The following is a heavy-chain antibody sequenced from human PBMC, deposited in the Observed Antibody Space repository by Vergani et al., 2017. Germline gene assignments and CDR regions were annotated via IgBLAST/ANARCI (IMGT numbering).Heavy chain of an antibody. V-gene: IGHV3-49*04. Sequence: EVQLVESGGGLVPPGRSLRLSCAASVFSFGDYAMTWVRQAPGKGLEWVAFIRNKAYGGTTEYAASVKGRFTISRDDSKSLAYLQWSGLKTEDTAVYFCSRGRGYSFGYSDYWGQGTLVTVSS. CDR3: SRGRGYSFGYSDY. CDR2: IRNKAYGGTT. J-gene: IGHJ4*02. D-gene: IGHD5-18*01. CDR1: VFSFGDYA.